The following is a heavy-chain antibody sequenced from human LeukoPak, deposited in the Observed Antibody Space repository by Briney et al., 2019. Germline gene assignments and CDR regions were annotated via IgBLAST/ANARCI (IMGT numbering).Heavy chain of an antibody. D-gene: IGHD2-15*01. CDR3: AKPLGYCSGGSCYGYYYYYGMDV. Sequence: HTGGSLRLSCAASGFTFSSYAMHWVRQAPGKGLEWVAVISYDGSNKYYADSVKGRFTISRDNSKNTLYLQMNSLRAEDTAVYYCAKPLGYCSGGSCYGYYYYYGMDVWGQGTTVTVSS. J-gene: IGHJ6*02. V-gene: IGHV3-30*18. CDR2: ISYDGSNK. CDR1: GFTFSSYA.